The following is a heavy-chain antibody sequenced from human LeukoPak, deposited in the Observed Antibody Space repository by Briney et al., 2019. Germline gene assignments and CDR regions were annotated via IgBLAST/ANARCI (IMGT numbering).Heavy chain of an antibody. CDR1: GDSISSGDYY. CDR2: ISSSGST. D-gene: IGHD3-22*01. Sequence: SETLSLTCTVTGDSISSGDYYWSWIRQPAWKGLEWIGRISSSGSTNYNPSLKSPLTISVDTSKNQFSLKLSSVTAADTAVYFCARGPYSYDSSGAFDIWGQGTMVTVSS. V-gene: IGHV4-61*02. CDR3: ARGPYSYDSSGAFDI. J-gene: IGHJ3*02.